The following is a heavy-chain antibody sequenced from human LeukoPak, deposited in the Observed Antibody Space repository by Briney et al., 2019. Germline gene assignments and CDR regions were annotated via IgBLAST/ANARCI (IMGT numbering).Heavy chain of an antibody. CDR3: ARGGKWELRSHFDY. D-gene: IGHD1-26*01. CDR2: ISSSSSYI. CDR1: GFTFSSYS. J-gene: IGHJ4*02. Sequence: GGSLRLSCAASGFTFSSYSMNWVRQAPGKGLEWVSSISSSSSYIYYADSVKGRFTISRDNAKNSLYLQMNSLRAEDTAVYYCARGGKWELRSHFDYWGQGTLVTVSS. V-gene: IGHV3-21*01.